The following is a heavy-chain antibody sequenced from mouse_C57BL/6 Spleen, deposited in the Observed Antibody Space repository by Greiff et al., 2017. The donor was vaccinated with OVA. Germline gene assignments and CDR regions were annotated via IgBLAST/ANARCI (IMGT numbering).Heavy chain of an antibody. Sequence: QVQLQQPGAELVRPGTSVKLSCKASGYTFTSYWMHWVKQRPGQGLEWIGVIDPSDSYTNYNQKFKDKATLTVDTSSSTAYMQLSSLTSEDSAVYYCARSNYGSSPFDYWGQGTTLTVSS. V-gene: IGHV1-59*01. CDR1: GYTFTSYW. CDR3: ARSNYGSSPFDY. CDR2: IDPSDSYT. D-gene: IGHD1-1*01. J-gene: IGHJ2*01.